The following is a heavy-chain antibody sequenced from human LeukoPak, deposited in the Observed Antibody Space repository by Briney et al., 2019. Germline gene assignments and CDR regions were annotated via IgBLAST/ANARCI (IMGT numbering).Heavy chain of an antibody. CDR1: GFTFSSYA. CDR2: ISGSGGST. D-gene: IGHD3-22*01. Sequence: GGSLRLSCAASGFTFSSYAMSWVRQAPGKGLEWVSAISGSGGSTYYADSVKGRFTISRDNLKNTLYLQMNSLRAEDTAVYYCARDNYYDSSGYYSYWGQGTLVTVSS. CDR3: ARDNYYDSSGYYSY. V-gene: IGHV3-23*01. J-gene: IGHJ4*02.